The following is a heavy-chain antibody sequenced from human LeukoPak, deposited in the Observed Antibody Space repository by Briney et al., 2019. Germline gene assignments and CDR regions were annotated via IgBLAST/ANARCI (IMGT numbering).Heavy chain of an antibody. J-gene: IGHJ4*02. CDR3: ARRLKAVVAEFYFDY. CDR2: INHSGST. Sequence: SETLSLTCAVYVGSFSGYYWSWIRQPPGKGLEWIGEINHSGSTYYNPSLNSRVTISVDTSKNQFSLKLTSVTAADTAVYYCARRLKAVVAEFYFDYCSQGSLVT. V-gene: IGHV4-34*01. D-gene: IGHD3-22*01. CDR1: VGSFSGYY.